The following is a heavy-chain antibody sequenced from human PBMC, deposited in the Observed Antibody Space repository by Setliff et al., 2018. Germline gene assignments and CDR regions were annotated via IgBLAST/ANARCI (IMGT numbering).Heavy chain of an antibody. CDR3: AKVIGGYPPKPSDY. Sequence: GESLKISCVASGFTFSNYGMHWVRQAPGKGLEWVTYIQHDGNIKHYADSVKGRCTISRDNSKNTLYLEMSSLRPEDTAVYYCAKVIGGYPPKPSDYWGQGTLVTSPQ. V-gene: IGHV3-30*02. J-gene: IGHJ4*02. CDR1: GFTFSNYG. CDR2: IQHDGNIK. D-gene: IGHD3-16*02.